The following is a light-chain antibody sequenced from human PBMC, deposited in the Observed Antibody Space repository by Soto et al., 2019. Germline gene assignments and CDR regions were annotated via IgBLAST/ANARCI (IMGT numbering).Light chain of an antibody. CDR3: QQRSNWPLT. Sequence: EIVLTQSPATLSLSPGERATLSCRASQSVSSYLAWYQQKPGQAPRLLIYDASNRATGIPARFSGSGSGTEFTLTISSLEPEDFAVYYCQQRSNWPLTFCGGTKVEIK. CDR1: QSVSSY. J-gene: IGKJ4*01. CDR2: DAS. V-gene: IGKV3-11*01.